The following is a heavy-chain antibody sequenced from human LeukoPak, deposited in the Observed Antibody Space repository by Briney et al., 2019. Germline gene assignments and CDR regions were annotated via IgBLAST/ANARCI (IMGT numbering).Heavy chain of an antibody. CDR2: IYPGDSDT. D-gene: IGHD2-2*02. CDR3: ARGSYIPPPYFDY. CDR1: GYSFTSYW. Sequence: GGSLKISCKGSGYSFTSYWIGWVCQMPGKGLEWMGIIYPGDSDTRYSPSFQGQVTISADKSISTAYLQWSSLKASDTAMYYCARGSYIPPPYFDYWGQGTLVTVSS. J-gene: IGHJ4*02. V-gene: IGHV5-51*01.